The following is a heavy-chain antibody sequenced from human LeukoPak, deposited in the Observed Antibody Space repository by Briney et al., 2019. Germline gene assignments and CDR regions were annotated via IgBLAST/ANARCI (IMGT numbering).Heavy chain of an antibody. Sequence: GGSLRLSCAASGFTFSSYGMSWVRQAPGKGLEWVSYISSSSSTIYYADSVKGRFTISRDNAKNSLYLQMNSLRAEDTAVYYCARGREQWLVYAFDIWGQGTMVTVSS. D-gene: IGHD6-19*01. J-gene: IGHJ3*02. CDR2: ISSSSSTI. V-gene: IGHV3-48*01. CDR3: ARGREQWLVYAFDI. CDR1: GFTFSSYG.